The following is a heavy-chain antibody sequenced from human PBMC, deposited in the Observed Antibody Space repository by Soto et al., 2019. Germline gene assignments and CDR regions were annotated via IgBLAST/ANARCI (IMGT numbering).Heavy chain of an antibody. Sequence: PGGSLRLSCAGSGFTFSNYAMRWVRQAPGKGLAWVSAISGSGGSTYYADSVKGRFTISRDDSKNTLYLQMNSLRAEDTALYYCAKVPVGATGRFDYWGQGTLVTVSS. D-gene: IGHD1-26*01. CDR1: GFTFSNYA. CDR3: AKVPVGATGRFDY. V-gene: IGHV3-23*01. CDR2: ISGSGGST. J-gene: IGHJ4*02.